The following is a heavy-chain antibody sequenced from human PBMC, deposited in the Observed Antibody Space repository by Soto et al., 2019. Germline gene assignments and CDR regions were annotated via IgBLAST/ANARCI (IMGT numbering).Heavy chain of an antibody. D-gene: IGHD2-2*01. CDR3: ARLNIVVVPAASFDY. Sequence: QVQLQQWGAGLLKPSETLSLTCAVYGGSFSGYYWSWIRQPPGKGLEWIGEINHSGSTNYNPSLKSRVTISVDTSKNQFSLKLSSVTAADTAVYYSARLNIVVVPAASFDYWGQGTLVTVSS. V-gene: IGHV4-34*01. CDR2: INHSGST. CDR1: GGSFSGYY. J-gene: IGHJ4*02.